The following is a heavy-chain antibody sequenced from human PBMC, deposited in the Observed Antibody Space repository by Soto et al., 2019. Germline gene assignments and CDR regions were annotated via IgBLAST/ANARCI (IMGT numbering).Heavy chain of an antibody. Sequence: PSETLSLTCAVYGGSFSGYYWSWIRQPPGKGLEWIGYIYYIGSTYYNPSLTSRVAVSLDTSKKQFFLMLTSVTAADTAVYYCARKTGYEVFDFWGQGTLVTVSS. D-gene: IGHD5-12*01. CDR2: IYYIGST. V-gene: IGHV4-34*09. J-gene: IGHJ4*02. CDR3: ARKTGYEVFDF. CDR1: GGSFSGYY.